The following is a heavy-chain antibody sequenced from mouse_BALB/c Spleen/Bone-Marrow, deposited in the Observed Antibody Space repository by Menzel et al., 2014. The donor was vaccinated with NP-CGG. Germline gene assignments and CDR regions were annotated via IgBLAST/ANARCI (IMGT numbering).Heavy chain of an antibody. Sequence: QVQLQQSGPGLVAPSQNLSITCTVSGFSLTNYGVHWIRQPPGKGLEWLGIIWAGGSTNYNSALMPRLSISKDNSKSQVFFKMNSLQTDDTAIYYCATYDYDGRFDYWGQGTTLTVSS. V-gene: IGHV2-9*02. CDR2: IWAGGST. J-gene: IGHJ2*01. D-gene: IGHD2-4*01. CDR1: GFSLTNYG. CDR3: ATYDYDGRFDY.